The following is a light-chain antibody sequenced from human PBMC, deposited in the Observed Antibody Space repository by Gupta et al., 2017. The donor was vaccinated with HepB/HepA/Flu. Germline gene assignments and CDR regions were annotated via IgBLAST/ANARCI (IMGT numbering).Light chain of an antibody. CDR2: RFS. Sequence: DEALPQYPLSLPVTLGQSAPLSCRSSQNLLFSDGNTFLHWFQQRPGQSPRRLIYRFSNRDSGVPDRCSGSGAGTDFTLKSSRVEADYIGVYCCVQGTHCPLTFGGGTKVEIK. J-gene: IGKJ4*01. CDR1: QNLLFSDGNTF. CDR3: VQGTHCPLT. V-gene: IGKV2-30*01.